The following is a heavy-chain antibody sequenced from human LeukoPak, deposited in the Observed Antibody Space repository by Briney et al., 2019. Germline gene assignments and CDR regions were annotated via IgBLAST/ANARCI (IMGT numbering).Heavy chain of an antibody. J-gene: IGHJ4*02. V-gene: IGHV3-23*01. Sequence: GGSLRLSCAASGFTFSSYSMNWVRQAPGKGLEWVSGISGNGGSTYCADSVKGRFTISRDNSKNTVYLQMNSLRAEDTAIYYCAKSRSTYSPRSSFDYWGQGNLVTVSS. CDR2: ISGNGGST. D-gene: IGHD5-12*01. CDR1: GFTFSSYS. CDR3: AKSRSTYSPRSSFDY.